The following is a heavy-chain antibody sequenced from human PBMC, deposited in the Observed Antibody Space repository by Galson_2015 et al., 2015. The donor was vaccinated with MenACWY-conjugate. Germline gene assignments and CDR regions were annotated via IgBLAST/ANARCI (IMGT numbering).Heavy chain of an antibody. D-gene: IGHD3-22*01. CDR3: AKDRNYYDSSGYYSSGFAY. V-gene: IGHV1-69*13. CDR1: GGTFSSYA. Sequence: SVKVSCKASGGTFSSYAISWVRQAPGQGLEWMGGIIPIFGTANYAQKFQGRVTITADESTSTAYMELSSLRSEDTAVYYCAKDRNYYDSSGYYSSGFAYWGQGTQVTVSS. J-gene: IGHJ4*02. CDR2: IIPIFGTA.